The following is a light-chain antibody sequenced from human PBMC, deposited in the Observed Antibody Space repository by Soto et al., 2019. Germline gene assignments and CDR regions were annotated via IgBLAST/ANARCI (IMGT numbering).Light chain of an antibody. CDR3: QQRTNGQLT. CDR2: GAS. J-gene: IGKJ4*01. CDR1: QSVSSN. V-gene: IGKV3-15*01. Sequence: EVVMTQSPDTLSVSPGERATLSCRASQSVSSNLAWYQQKLGQAPRLLIYGASTRATGISARISGSGSGTEFTLTISSLQSEDFAVYYCQQRTNGQLTFGGGTKVDIK.